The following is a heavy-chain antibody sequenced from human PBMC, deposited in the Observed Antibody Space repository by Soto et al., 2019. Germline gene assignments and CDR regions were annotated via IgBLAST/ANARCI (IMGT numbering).Heavy chain of an antibody. Sequence: QVQLVESGGGVVQPGRSLRLSCTASGFAFNNDGMHWIRQAPGKVREWVALISFDGSNKYYADSMKGRFTISRDNSRNTLYLQMHSLRAEDTAVYYCAKDERGDFYDSSGYPPQDYWGQGTLVTVSS. CDR3: AKDERGDFYDSSGYPPQDY. D-gene: IGHD3-22*01. CDR1: GFAFNNDG. J-gene: IGHJ4*02. V-gene: IGHV3-30*18. CDR2: ISFDGSNK.